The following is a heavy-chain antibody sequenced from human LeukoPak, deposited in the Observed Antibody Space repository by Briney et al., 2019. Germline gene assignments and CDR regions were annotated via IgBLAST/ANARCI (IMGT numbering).Heavy chain of an antibody. J-gene: IGHJ4*02. CDR3: ASSAHITIGH. CDR1: GGSISSSSYY. D-gene: IGHD3-9*01. Sequence: SETLSLTCTVSGGSISSSSYYWGWIRQPPGKGLEWIGSIYYSGSTYYNPSLKSRVTISVDTSKNQLSLKLSSVTAADTAVYYCASSAHITIGHWGQGTLVTVSS. CDR2: IYYSGST. V-gene: IGHV4-39*01.